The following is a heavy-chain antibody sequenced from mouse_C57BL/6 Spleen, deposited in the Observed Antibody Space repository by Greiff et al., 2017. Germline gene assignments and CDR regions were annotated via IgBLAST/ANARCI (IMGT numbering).Heavy chain of an antibody. V-gene: IGHV1-69*01. CDR3: ARGYYYGSSYPFSDV. Sequence: QVQLQQPGAELVMPGASVKLSCKASGYTFTSYWMHWVKQRPGQGLEWIGEIDPSDSYTNYNQKFKGKSTLTVDKSSSTASMQLSSLTSEDSAVYYCARGYYYGSSYPFSDVWGTGTTVTVSS. D-gene: IGHD1-1*01. CDR2: IDPSDSYT. J-gene: IGHJ1*03. CDR1: GYTFTSYW.